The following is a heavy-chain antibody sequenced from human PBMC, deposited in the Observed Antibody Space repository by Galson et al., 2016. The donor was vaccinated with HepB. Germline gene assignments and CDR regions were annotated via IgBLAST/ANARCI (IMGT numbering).Heavy chain of an antibody. CDR3: VPHLTETPDYFHF. CDR1: GSTLTSYD. D-gene: IGHD1-20*01. J-gene: IGHJ4*02. Sequence: SVKVSCKASGSTLTSYDIDWVRQATGQGREWMGWMNPNSGNAGYAQKFQGRVTMTRDNSINTAYMELGGLRSEDTAVYYCVPHLTETPDYFHFWGQGTLVTVSS. CDR2: MNPNSGNA. V-gene: IGHV1-8*01.